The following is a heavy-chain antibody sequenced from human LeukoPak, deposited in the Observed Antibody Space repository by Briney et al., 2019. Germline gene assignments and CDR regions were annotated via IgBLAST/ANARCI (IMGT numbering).Heavy chain of an antibody. CDR3: ARDHSGYDQRQVRFDWFDP. V-gene: IGHV4-61*01. CDR1: GGSISSGSYY. D-gene: IGHD5-12*01. J-gene: IGHJ5*02. Sequence: KPSETLSLTCTVSGGSISSGSYYWSWIRQPPGKGLEWIGYIYYSGSTNYNPSLKSRVTISVDTSKNQFSLKLSSVAAADTAVYYCARDHSGYDQRQVRFDWFDPWGQGTLVTVSS. CDR2: IYYSGST.